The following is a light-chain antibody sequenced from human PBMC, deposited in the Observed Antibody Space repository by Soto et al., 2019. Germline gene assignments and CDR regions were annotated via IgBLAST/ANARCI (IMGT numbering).Light chain of an antibody. CDR2: AAS. J-gene: IGKJ4*02. V-gene: IGKV1-39*01. CDR3: QQSYKSPRT. Sequence: DIQLTQSPSTLLGSVGDRVTITCRASQTISSWLACYQLKPGKPPRLLIYAASSLQSGVPSRFSGSGSGKDFTITISSQHADVCVTYSRQQSYKSPRTCGRGTKVDIK. CDR1: QTISSW.